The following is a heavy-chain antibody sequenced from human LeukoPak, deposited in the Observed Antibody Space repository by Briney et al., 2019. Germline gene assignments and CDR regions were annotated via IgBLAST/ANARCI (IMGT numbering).Heavy chain of an antibody. Sequence: PGGSLRLSCAASGFTFSSYAMSWVRQSPGKGLKWVSAISGSGGSTYYADSVKGRFTISRDNSKNTLYLQMNSLRAEDTAVYYCAKYGKIQLWVRGHRYYYYYMDVWRKGTTVTVSS. CDR1: GFTFSSYA. D-gene: IGHD5-18*01. V-gene: IGHV3-23*01. CDR3: AKYGKIQLWVRGHRYYYYYMDV. J-gene: IGHJ6*03. CDR2: ISGSGGST.